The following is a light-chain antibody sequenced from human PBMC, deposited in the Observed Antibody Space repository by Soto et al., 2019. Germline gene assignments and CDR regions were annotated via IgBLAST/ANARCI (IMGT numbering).Light chain of an antibody. Sequence: DIQMTQSPSTLSASVGDRVTITCRASQSISSWLAWYQQKPGKPPKLLIYDASSFEGGVPSRFSGSGSGTEFTLTISSLQPDDSATYYCQQYNNYWTFGQGNKV. J-gene: IGKJ1*01. CDR1: QSISSW. CDR3: QQYNNYWT. CDR2: DAS. V-gene: IGKV1-5*01.